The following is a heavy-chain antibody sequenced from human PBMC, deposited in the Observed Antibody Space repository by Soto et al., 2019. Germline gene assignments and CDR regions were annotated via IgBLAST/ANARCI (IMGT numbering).Heavy chain of an antibody. V-gene: IGHV1-18*01. CDR1: GYTFTSYG. D-gene: IGHD3-9*01. Sequence: ASVKVSCKASGYTFTSYGISWVRQAPGQGLEWMGWISAYNGNTDYAQKLQGRVTMTTDTSTSTAYMELRSLRSDDTAVYYCARVVKSTENYDILTGRFDPWGQGTLVTVSS. CDR2: ISAYNGNT. CDR3: ARVVKSTENYDILTGRFDP. J-gene: IGHJ5*02.